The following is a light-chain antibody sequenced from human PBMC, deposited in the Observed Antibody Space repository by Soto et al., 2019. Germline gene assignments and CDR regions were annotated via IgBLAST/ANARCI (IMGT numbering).Light chain of an antibody. J-gene: IGKJ4*01. CDR1: SRVLFSYDNKNY. CDR2: WAA. V-gene: IGKV4-1*01. CDR3: QKCKVAPFT. Sequence: VMTQSQDSLALSLGERATINCKSSSRVLFSYDNKNYLAWYQQKPGQPPKLLISWAATRESGVPDRFSGGGSGTDFTLTISSLQPEDVATYYCQKCKVAPFTFGGGTKVDI.